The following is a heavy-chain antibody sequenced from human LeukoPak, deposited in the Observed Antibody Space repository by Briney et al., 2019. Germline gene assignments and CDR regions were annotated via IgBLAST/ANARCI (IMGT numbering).Heavy chain of an antibody. D-gene: IGHD6-6*01. Sequence: SVKVSCKASGGTFSSYAISWVRQAPGQGLEWMGRIIPIFGTANYAQKFQGRVTITTDESTSTAYMELGSLRSEDTAVYYCARDGIAARRVLQGWGQGTLVTVSS. J-gene: IGHJ4*02. CDR2: IIPIFGTA. CDR1: GGTFSSYA. CDR3: ARDGIAARRVLQG. V-gene: IGHV1-69*05.